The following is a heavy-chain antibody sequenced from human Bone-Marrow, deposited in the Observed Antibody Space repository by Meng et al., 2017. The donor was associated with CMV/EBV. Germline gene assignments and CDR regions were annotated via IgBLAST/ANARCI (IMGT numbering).Heavy chain of an antibody. V-gene: IGHV4-34*01. D-gene: IGHD3-22*01. CDR3: ARGDYEGFDY. CDR1: GGSLSGYY. J-gene: IGHJ4*02. Sequence: QVQLQQWGAGLLKPSESLSLTCAVYGGSLSGYYWGWIRQPPRKGLEXIGDISHSGSTNYNPSLKSRLTISVDSSKNQFSLKLSSVTAADTAVYYCARGDYEGFDYWGQGTLVTVSS. CDR2: ISHSGST.